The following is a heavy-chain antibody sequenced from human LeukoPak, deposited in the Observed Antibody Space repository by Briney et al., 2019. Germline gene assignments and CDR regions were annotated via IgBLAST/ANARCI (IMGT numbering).Heavy chain of an antibody. CDR3: ARDSTGTPGIHYYYYGMDV. CDR2: IRYDGGNK. V-gene: IGHV3-30*02. CDR1: GFTFSSYG. D-gene: IGHD2-2*01. J-gene: IGHJ6*02. Sequence: QPGGSLRLSCAASGFTFSSYGMHWVRQAPGKGLEWVAFIRYDGGNKYYADSVKGRSTISRDNSKNTLYLQMNSLRAEDTAVYYCARDSTGTPGIHYYYYGMDVWGQGTTVTVSS.